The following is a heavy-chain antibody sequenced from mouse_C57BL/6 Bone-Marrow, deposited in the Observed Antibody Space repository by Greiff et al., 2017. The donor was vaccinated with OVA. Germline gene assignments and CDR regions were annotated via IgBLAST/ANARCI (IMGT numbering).Heavy chain of an antibody. J-gene: IGHJ1*03. D-gene: IGHD2-5*01. V-gene: IGHV1-18*01. CDR1: GYTFTDYN. CDR2: INPNNGGT. Sequence: EVKLVESGPELVKPGASVKIPCKASGYTFTDYNMDWVKQSHGKSLEWIGDINPNNGGTIYNQKFKGKATLTVDKSSSTAYMELRSLTSEDTAVYYCARSKHWYFDVWGTGTTVTVSS. CDR3: ARSKHWYFDV.